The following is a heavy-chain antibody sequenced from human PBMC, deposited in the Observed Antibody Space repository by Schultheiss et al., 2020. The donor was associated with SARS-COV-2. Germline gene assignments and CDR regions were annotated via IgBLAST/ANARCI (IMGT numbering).Heavy chain of an antibody. CDR3: ARDKLTSGYDRGDAFDI. CDR2: ISGSGGST. Sequence: GGSLRLSCAASGFTFSSYAMHWVRQAPGKGLEWVSAISGSGGSTYYADSVKGRFTISRDNSKNTLYLQMNSLRAEDTAVYYCARDKLTSGYDRGDAFDIWGQGTMVTVSS. V-gene: IGHV3-23*01. CDR1: GFTFSSYA. J-gene: IGHJ3*02. D-gene: IGHD5-12*01.